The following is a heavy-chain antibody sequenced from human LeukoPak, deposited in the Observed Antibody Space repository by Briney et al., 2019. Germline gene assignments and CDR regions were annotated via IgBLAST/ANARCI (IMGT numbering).Heavy chain of an antibody. CDR1: GVTVSDAY. CDR3: ARDYSDDWWFGELLALDY. D-gene: IGHD3-10*01. Sequence: GGSLRLSCAASGVTVSDAYMSWVRQAPGKGLEWVSYISSSSSTIYYADSVKGRFTISRDNAKNSLYLQMNSLRAEDTAVYYCARDYSDDWWFGELLALDYWGQGTLVTVSS. CDR2: ISSSSSTI. J-gene: IGHJ4*02. V-gene: IGHV3-11*04.